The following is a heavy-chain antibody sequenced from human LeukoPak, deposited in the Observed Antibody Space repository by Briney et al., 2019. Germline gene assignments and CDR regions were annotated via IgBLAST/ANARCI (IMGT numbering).Heavy chain of an antibody. CDR1: GFTFSTYN. CDR2: IGSSGNTI. CDR3: ARSAGTWFDP. J-gene: IGHJ5*02. V-gene: IGHV3-48*03. Sequence: GGSLRLSCAASGFTFSTYNINWVRQAPGRGLEWVSYIGSSGNTIYYADSVKGRFTISRDNAKNSLYLQMNSLRAEDTAVYYCARSAGTWFDPWGQGTLVTVSS. D-gene: IGHD1-1*01.